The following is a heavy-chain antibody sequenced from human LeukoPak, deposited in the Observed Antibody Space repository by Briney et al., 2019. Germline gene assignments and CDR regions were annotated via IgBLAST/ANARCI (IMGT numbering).Heavy chain of an antibody. CDR2: ISAYNGNT. J-gene: IGHJ4*02. CDR1: RYTFTSYG. D-gene: IGHD3-22*01. CDR3: ARTHYYDSSGYYYGLVY. V-gene: IGHV1-18*01. Sequence: ASVKVSCKASRYTFTSYGISWVRQAPGQGLEWMGWISAYNGNTNYAQKLQGRVTMTTDTSTSTAYMELRSLRSDDTAVYYCARTHYYDSSGYYYGLVYWGQGTLVTVSS.